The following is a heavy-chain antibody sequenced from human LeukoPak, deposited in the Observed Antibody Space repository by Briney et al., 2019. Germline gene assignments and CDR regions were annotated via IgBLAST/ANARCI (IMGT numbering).Heavy chain of an antibody. J-gene: IGHJ4*02. CDR2: IKEDGSEK. V-gene: IGHV3-7*01. CDR3: TRDTGCSGGTCYSFYDY. CDR1: GFTFNSFW. D-gene: IGHD2-15*01. Sequence: GGSLRLSCAASGFTFNSFWMTWVRQAPGKGLEWVANIKEDGSEKYYVDSVKGRFTISRDNAKNSLYLQLNSLRAEDTAVYYCTRDTGCSGGTCYSFYDYWGQGTLVIVSS.